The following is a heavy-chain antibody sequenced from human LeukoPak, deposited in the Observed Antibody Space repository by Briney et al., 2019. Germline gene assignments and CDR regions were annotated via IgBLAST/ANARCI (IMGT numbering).Heavy chain of an antibody. CDR3: ARGMPPHGTRVDY. V-gene: IGHV3-33*01. D-gene: IGHD1-1*01. J-gene: IGHJ4*02. CDR1: GFTFSSYG. Sequence: AGGSLRLSCAASGFTFSSYGMHWVRQAPGKGLEWVAVIWYDGSNKYYADSVKGRFTISRDNSKNTLYLQMNSLRAEDTAVYYCARGMPPHGTRVDYWGQGTLVTVSS. CDR2: IWYDGSNK.